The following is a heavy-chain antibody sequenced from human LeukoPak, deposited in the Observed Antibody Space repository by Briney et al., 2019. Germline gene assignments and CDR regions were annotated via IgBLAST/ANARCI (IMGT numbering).Heavy chain of an antibody. CDR2: IYYSGST. CDR1: GFTFRSYA. V-gene: IGHV4-31*02. J-gene: IGHJ4*02. CDR3: ARVPPAAIPEIFDY. Sequence: LRLSCAASGFTFRSYAMSWVRQHPGKGLEWIGYIYYSGSTYYNPSLKSRVTISVDTSKNQFSLKLSSVTAADTAVYYCARVPPAAIPEIFDYWGQGTLVTVSS. D-gene: IGHD2-2*02.